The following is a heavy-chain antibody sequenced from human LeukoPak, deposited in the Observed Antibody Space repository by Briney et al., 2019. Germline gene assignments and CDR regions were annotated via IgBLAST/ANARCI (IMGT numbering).Heavy chain of an antibody. V-gene: IGHV4-34*01. Sequence: SETLSLTCSVYGGSFSGYYWSWIRQPPGKGLEWIGEINHSGSTNYNPSLKSRVTISLDTSKTQFSLKLRSVTAADRAVYYCASTERCTTTCPLDYWGQETLVTVSS. CDR1: GGSFSGYY. CDR3: ASTERCTTTCPLDY. D-gene: IGHD2-2*01. CDR2: INHSGST. J-gene: IGHJ4*02.